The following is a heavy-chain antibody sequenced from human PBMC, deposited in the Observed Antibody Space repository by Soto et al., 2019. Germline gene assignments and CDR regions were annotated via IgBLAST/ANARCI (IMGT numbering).Heavy chain of an antibody. D-gene: IGHD1-7*01. Sequence: QVQLQESGPGRVKPSQTLSLTCAISGDSVSSNSAAWNWLRLSPSRGLEWLARTYYRSRWYNDYAVSVRSRITVNPDTSKNQFSLQLTSVTPEDTAVYYCAGTTSHQWYYMDVWGKGTTVTVSS. J-gene: IGHJ6*03. V-gene: IGHV6-1*01. CDR2: TYYRSRWYN. CDR3: AGTTSHQWYYMDV. CDR1: GDSVSSNSAA.